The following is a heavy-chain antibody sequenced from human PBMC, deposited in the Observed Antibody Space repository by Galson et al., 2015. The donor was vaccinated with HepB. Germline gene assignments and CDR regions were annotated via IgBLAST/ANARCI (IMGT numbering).Heavy chain of an antibody. V-gene: IGHV3-30*18. J-gene: IGHJ3*02. CDR3: AKLSSRRDGFDI. CDR1: GFTFSSYG. CDR2: ISYDGSSQ. D-gene: IGHD6-13*01. Sequence: SLRLSCAASGFTFSSYGIHWVRQAPGKGLEWVALISYDGSSQLYGDSVKGRFSISRDNSNNTLYLQMNSLKTEDTAVYYCAKLSSRRDGFDIWGQGTMVTVSS.